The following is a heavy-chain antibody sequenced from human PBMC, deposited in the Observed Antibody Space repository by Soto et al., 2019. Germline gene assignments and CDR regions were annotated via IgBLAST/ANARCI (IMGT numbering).Heavy chain of an antibody. CDR1: GFTFSSYA. J-gene: IGHJ4*02. D-gene: IGHD5-18*01. Sequence: PGGSLRLSCAASGFTFSSYAMSWVRQAPGKGLEWVSAISGSGGSTYYADSVKGRFTISRDNSKNTLYLQMNSLRAEDTAVYYCAKDQGYSYGLLPFDYWGQGTLVTVSS. CDR2: ISGSGGST. V-gene: IGHV3-23*01. CDR3: AKDQGYSYGLLPFDY.